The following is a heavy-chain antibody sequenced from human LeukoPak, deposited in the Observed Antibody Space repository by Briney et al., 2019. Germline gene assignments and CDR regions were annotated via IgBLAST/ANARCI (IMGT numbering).Heavy chain of an antibody. Sequence: GGSLRLSCAASGFTFSSYSMNWVRQAPGKGLEWVSSISSSSSYIYYADSVKGRFTISRDNAKNSLYLQMNSLRAEDTAVYYCASRSHQSEYFDYWGQGTLVTVSS. D-gene: IGHD2-2*01. CDR3: ASRSHQSEYFDY. V-gene: IGHV3-21*01. J-gene: IGHJ4*02. CDR2: ISSSSSYI. CDR1: GFTFSSYS.